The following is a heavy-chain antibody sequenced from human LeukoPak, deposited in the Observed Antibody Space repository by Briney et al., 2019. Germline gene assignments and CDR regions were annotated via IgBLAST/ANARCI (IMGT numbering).Heavy chain of an antibody. J-gene: IGHJ4*02. CDR1: GGSFSGYY. CDR2: INHSGST. Sequence: SETLSLTCAVYGGSFSGYYWSCIRQPPRKVLEWIGEINHSGSTNYNPSLKSRVTISVDTSKNQFSLKLSSVTAADTAVYYCARGEYFDWLYRSQYYFEYWGQGTLVTVSS. CDR3: ARGEYFDWLYRSQYYFEY. D-gene: IGHD3-9*01. V-gene: IGHV4-34*01.